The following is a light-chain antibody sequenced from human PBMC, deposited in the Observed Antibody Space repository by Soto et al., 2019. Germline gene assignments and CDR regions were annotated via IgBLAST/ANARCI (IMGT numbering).Light chain of an antibody. CDR1: QSISSW. Sequence: DIQMTQSPSTLSASVGDRVTITCRASQSISSWLAWYQQKPGKAPKLLIYNASSLESGGPSRFSGSGSGTEFTLTISILEPDYFATYYCQQYNSYSRTLGQGTKVEIK. J-gene: IGKJ1*01. CDR3: QQYNSYSRT. V-gene: IGKV1-5*03. CDR2: NAS.